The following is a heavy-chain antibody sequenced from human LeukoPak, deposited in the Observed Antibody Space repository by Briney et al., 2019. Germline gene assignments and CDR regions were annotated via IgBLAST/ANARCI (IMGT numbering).Heavy chain of an antibody. CDR3: ARVGAVRIYDY. J-gene: IGHJ4*02. CDR2: IKQDGNEK. V-gene: IGHV3-7*01. Sequence: GGSLRLSCAASGFTFSSYWMTWVRQAPGKGLEWVASIKQDGNEKYYVDSVKGRFTISRDNARNSLYLQMSSLRADDTAVYYCARVGAVRIYDYWGQGTLVTVSS. CDR1: GFTFSSYW. D-gene: IGHD4/OR15-4a*01.